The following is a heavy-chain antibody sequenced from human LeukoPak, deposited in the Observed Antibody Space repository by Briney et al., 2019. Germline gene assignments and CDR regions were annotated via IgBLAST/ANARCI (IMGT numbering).Heavy chain of an antibody. J-gene: IGHJ4*02. V-gene: IGHV3-30*18. CDR2: ISYDGSNK. D-gene: IGHD3-9*01. CDR3: AKDILTGYYNLADY. Sequence: GGSLRLSCAASGFTFSSYGMHWVCQAPGKGLEWVAVISYDGSNKYYADSVKGRFTISRDNSKNTLYLQMNSLRAEDTAVYYCAKDILTGYYNLADYWGRGTLVTVSS. CDR1: GFTFSSYG.